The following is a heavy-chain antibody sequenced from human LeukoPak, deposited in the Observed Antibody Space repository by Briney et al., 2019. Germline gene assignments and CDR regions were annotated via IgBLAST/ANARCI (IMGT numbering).Heavy chain of an antibody. J-gene: IGHJ4*02. CDR3: AKGQLGLHYFDY. D-gene: IGHD6-13*01. CDR1: GFTFSSYG. V-gene: IGHV3-33*06. Sequence: GGSLRLSCAASGFTFSSYGMHWVRQAPGKGLEWVAVIWYDGSNKYYADSVKGRFTISRDNSKNTLYLQMNSLRAEDTAVYYCAKGQLGLHYFDYWGQGTLVTVSS. CDR2: IWYDGSNK.